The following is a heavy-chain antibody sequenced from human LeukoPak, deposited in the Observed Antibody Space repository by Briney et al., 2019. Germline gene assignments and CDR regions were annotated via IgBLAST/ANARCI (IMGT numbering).Heavy chain of an antibody. CDR1: GYTFTSYY. D-gene: IGHD2-21*02. J-gene: IGHJ4*02. CDR2: INPSGGST. Sequence: ASVKVSCKASGYTFTSYYMHWVRQAPGQGLEWMGIINPSGGSTSYAQKFQGRVTMTRDTSTSTVYMELSSLRSEDTAVYYCARDQGYSGGDCYIRACCGYFDYWGQGTLVTVSS. CDR3: ARDQGYSGGDCYIRACCGYFDY. V-gene: IGHV1-46*01.